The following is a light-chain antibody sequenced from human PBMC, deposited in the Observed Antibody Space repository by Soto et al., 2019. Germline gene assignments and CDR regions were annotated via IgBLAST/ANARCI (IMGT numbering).Light chain of an antibody. CDR3: QQSYSTLWT. CDR2: AAS. Sequence: DIQMTQSPSTLSASVGDRLTITCRASQSISSFLNWYQQKPGNAPKLLIYAASNLQNGVPSRFSGSGSGTDFTLTISSLQPEDFATYYCQQSYSTLWTFGQGTKVDVK. V-gene: IGKV1-39*01. CDR1: QSISSF. J-gene: IGKJ1*01.